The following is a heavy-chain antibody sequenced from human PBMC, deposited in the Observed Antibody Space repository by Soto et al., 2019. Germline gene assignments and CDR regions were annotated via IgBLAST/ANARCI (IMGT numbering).Heavy chain of an antibody. V-gene: IGHV4-59*08. D-gene: IGHD6-13*01. CDR2: IFYSGST. CDR1: GGSISSYY. J-gene: IGHJ5*02. Sequence: ETLSLTCTVSGGSISSYYWSWIREPPGKGLEWIGYIFYSGSTNYSPSLKSRVTISVDTSKNQFSLNLSSVTAADTAVYYCARHSSSQQSWFDPWGQGTLVTVS. CDR3: ARHSSSQQSWFDP.